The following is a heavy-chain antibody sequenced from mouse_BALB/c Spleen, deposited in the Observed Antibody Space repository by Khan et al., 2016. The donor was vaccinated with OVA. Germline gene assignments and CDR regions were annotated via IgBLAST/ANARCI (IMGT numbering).Heavy chain of an antibody. V-gene: IGHV1-20*02. J-gene: IGHJ2*01. Sequence: IQLVQSGPELVKPGASVKISCKASGYSFTGYFMNWVMQSHGKSLEWIGRITPHIGETLYNQKFKGKATLTVDESSSTAHMELRSLASEDSAVYYYARKSGSGFDYWGQGTTLTVSS. D-gene: IGHD1-3*01. CDR2: ITPHIGET. CDR1: GYSFTGYF. CDR3: ARKSGSGFDY.